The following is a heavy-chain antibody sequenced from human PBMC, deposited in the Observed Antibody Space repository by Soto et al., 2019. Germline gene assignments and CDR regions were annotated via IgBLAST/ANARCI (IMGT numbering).Heavy chain of an antibody. CDR2: AHSSGRT. J-gene: IGHJ4*02. D-gene: IGHD5-18*01. Sequence: XGTLSLTCSVSGDSVNSENYYWTWIRQSPGKGLEWIGYAHSSGRTNYNPSLKSRVTISVDTPMNKFSLKLTSVTAADTAVYYCARDIRGYSRALDYWGQGTLVTVSS. CDR3: ARDIRGYSRALDY. CDR1: GDSVNSENYY. V-gene: IGHV4-61*01.